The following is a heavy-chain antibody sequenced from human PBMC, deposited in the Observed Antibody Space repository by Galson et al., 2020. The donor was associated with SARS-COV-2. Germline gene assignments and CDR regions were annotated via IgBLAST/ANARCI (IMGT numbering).Heavy chain of an antibody. V-gene: IGHV4-59*08. CDR1: GGFLSNYF. CDR3: ARHVAWEFSFDY. Sequence: SETLSLTCTVSGGFLSNYFWSWIRQPPGKGLEWIGYIYYSGTSHYNPSLESRVTISVDTSENQFSLRLTSVTAADTAMYYCARHVAWEFSFDYWGQGIPVTVSS. J-gene: IGHJ4*02. CDR2: IYYSGTS. D-gene: IGHD1-26*01.